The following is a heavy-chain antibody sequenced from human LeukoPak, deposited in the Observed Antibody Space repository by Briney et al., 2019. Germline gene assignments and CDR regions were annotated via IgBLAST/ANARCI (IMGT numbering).Heavy chain of an antibody. J-gene: IGHJ5*02. Sequence: ASVKVSSKASGYTFTSYGISWVRQAPGQGLEWMGWTSTYNGNTKYAQKVQGRVTMTTDTSTTTAYMELRTLSADDTAVYYCARDMVGLAADGNWFDPWGQGTLVTVSS. CDR2: TSTYNGNT. D-gene: IGHD6-13*01. CDR3: ARDMVGLAADGNWFDP. CDR1: GYTFTSYG. V-gene: IGHV1-18*01.